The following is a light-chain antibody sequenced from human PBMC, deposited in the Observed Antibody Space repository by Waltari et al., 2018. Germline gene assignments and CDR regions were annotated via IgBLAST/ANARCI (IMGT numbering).Light chain of an antibody. J-gene: IGLJ2*01. Sequence: QSALTQPASVSGSPGQSITIPCTGTTSAVGAYNYVTWYQQHPGKAPRLMIFDVSNRPSGVSNRFSGSKSGNTASLTISGLQAEDEADYYCNSYTSSSTLLFGGGTRLTVL. V-gene: IGLV2-14*03. CDR3: NSYTSSSTLL. CDR2: DVS. CDR1: TSAVGAYNY.